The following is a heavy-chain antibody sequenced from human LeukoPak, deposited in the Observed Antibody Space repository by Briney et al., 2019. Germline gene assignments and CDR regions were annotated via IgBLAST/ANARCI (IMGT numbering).Heavy chain of an antibody. CDR3: ARGTVTMVDY. CDR2: IYSGGST. D-gene: IGHD3-10*01. J-gene: IGHJ4*02. CDR1: GFTVSSNY. Sequence: GGSLRLSCAASGFTVSSNYMSWVRQAPGSGLEWVSVIYSGGSTYYADSVKGRFTISRDNSKNTLFLQMNSLRAGDTAVYYCARGTVTMVDYWGQGTLVTVSS. V-gene: IGHV3-66*01.